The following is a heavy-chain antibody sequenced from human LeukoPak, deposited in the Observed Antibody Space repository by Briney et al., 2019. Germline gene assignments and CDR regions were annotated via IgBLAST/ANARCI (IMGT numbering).Heavy chain of an antibody. Sequence: PSETLSLTCTVSGGSISSYYWSWIRQPPVKGLEWIGYIYYSGSTNYNPSLKSRVTISVDTSKNQFSLKLSSVTAADTAVYYCARGRDMVRGVIPHYFDYWGQGTLSPSPQ. CDR1: GGSISSYY. D-gene: IGHD3-10*01. CDR3: ARGRDMVRGVIPHYFDY. J-gene: IGHJ4*02. V-gene: IGHV4-59*01. CDR2: IYYSGST.